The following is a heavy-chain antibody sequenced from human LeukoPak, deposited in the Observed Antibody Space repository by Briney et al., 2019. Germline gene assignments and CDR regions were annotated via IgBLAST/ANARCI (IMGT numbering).Heavy chain of an antibody. Sequence: SRTLSLTCAVSGGSISSGGYSWSWIRQPPGKGREWIGYIDQSGSTYYNPSLQSRVTITVDRSKYQFSLKLSSETAADTAVYYCARADYYGSGATVDHWGQGTLLTVS. CDR3: ARADYYGSGATVDH. V-gene: IGHV4-30-2*01. CDR2: IDQSGST. D-gene: IGHD3-10*01. J-gene: IGHJ4*02. CDR1: GGSISSGGYS.